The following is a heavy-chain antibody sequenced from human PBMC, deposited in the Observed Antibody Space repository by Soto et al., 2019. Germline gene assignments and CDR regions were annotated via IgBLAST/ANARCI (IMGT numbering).Heavy chain of an antibody. CDR3: AKIRAAMAFPDAFDI. Sequence: ASVKVSCKASGYTFTSYGISWVRQAPGQGLEWMGWISAYNGNTNYAQKLQGRVTMTTDISTSTAYMELRSLRSDDTAVYYCAKIRAAMAFPDAFDIWGQGTMVTVSS. CDR2: ISAYNGNT. J-gene: IGHJ3*02. D-gene: IGHD2-2*01. V-gene: IGHV1-18*01. CDR1: GYTFTSYG.